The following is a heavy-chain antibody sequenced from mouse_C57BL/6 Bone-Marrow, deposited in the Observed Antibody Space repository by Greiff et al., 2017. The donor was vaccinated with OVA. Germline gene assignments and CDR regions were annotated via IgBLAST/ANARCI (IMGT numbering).Heavy chain of an antibody. Sequence: VQLQQSGPALVKPGASVKISCKASGYTFTDYYMNWVKQSHGKSLEWIGDINPNNGGTSYNQKFKGQATLTVDKSSSTAYMELRSLTSEDAAVYYCARGEGIYYGNYEAMDYWGQGTSVTVSS. CDR3: ARGEGIYYGNYEAMDY. V-gene: IGHV1-26*01. J-gene: IGHJ4*01. D-gene: IGHD2-1*01. CDR1: GYTFTDYY. CDR2: INPNNGGT.